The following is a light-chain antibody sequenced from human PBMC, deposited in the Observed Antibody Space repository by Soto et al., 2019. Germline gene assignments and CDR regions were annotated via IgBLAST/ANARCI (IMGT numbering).Light chain of an antibody. CDR1: QSISTW. Sequence: DIQMTQSPSTLSASVGDRATITCGASQSISTWLAWYQQKPGKAPKVLIYGASSLESGVPSRFSGSGSGTEFTLTISSLQPDDFATYYCQQYKNYLTFGPGTKVDIK. CDR3: QQYKNYLT. J-gene: IGKJ3*01. V-gene: IGKV1-5*01. CDR2: GAS.